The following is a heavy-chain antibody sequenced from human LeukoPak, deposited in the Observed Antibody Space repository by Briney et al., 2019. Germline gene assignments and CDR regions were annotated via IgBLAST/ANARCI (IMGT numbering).Heavy chain of an antibody. CDR1: GYTFTSYG. J-gene: IGHJ3*02. CDR3: AKHQPYYDSSGYYYFAFDI. D-gene: IGHD3-22*01. V-gene: IGHV1-18*01. Sequence: ASVKVSCKASGYTFTSYGISWVRQAPGQGLEWMGWIIAYNGNTNYAQKLQGRVTMTTDTSTSTAYMELRSLRSDDTAVYYCAKHQPYYDSSGYYYFAFDIWGQGTMVTVSS. CDR2: IIAYNGNT.